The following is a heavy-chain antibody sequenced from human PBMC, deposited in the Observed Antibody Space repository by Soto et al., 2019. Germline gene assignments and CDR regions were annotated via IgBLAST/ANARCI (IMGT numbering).Heavy chain of an antibody. J-gene: IGHJ4*02. CDR1: GFTFRSYA. CDR3: ARGAAAGWNDY. CDR2: ISYDGSNK. Sequence: ESGGGVVQPGRSLRLSCAASGFTFRSYAMHWVRQAPGKGLEWVAVISYDGSNKYYADSVKGRCTISRDNSKNTLYLQMNSLRAEDTAVYYCARGAAAGWNDYGGQGTLVTVSS. D-gene: IGHD6-13*01. V-gene: IGHV3-30-3*01.